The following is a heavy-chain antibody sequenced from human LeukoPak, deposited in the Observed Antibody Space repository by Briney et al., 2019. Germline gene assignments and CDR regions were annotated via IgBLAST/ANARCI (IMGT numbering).Heavy chain of an antibody. V-gene: IGHV3-21*06. J-gene: IGHJ4*02. Sequence: GGSLRLSCAASGFSFSSYSFNWVRQAPGKGLEWVSSINTVSSYIYYADSLKGRFTISRDNAKNSVYLQMGSLRAEDSAVYYCARLRRNTDSSGFFYYYDYWGQGTLVTVSS. D-gene: IGHD3-22*01. CDR1: GFSFSSYS. CDR2: INTVSSYI. CDR3: ARLRRNTDSSGFFYYYDY.